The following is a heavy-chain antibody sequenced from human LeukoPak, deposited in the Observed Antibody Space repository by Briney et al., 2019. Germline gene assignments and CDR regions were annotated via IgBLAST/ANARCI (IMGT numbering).Heavy chain of an antibody. CDR1: GGSFSGYY. CDR2: INHSGST. Sequence: PSETLSLTCAVYGGSFSGYYWSWIRQPPGKGLEWIGEINHSGSTNYNPSLKSRVTISADTSKNQFSLKLSSVTAADTAVYYCASDDSSSAFDIWGQGTMVTVSS. J-gene: IGHJ3*02. CDR3: ASDDSSSAFDI. V-gene: IGHV4-34*01. D-gene: IGHD6-13*01.